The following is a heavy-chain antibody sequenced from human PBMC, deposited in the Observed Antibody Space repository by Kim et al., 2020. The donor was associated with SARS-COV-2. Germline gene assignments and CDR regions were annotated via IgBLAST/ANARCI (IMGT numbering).Heavy chain of an antibody. CDR1: GGSISSYY. J-gene: IGHJ5*02. V-gene: IGHV4-59*01. Sequence: SETLSLTCTVSGGSISSYYWSWIRQPPGKGLEWIWYIYYSGSTNYNPSLKSRGTISVDTSKNHSSLMLSSVTAADTAVDYCATGFAPWGQGTLVTVSS. CDR2: IYYSGST. CDR3: ATGFAP.